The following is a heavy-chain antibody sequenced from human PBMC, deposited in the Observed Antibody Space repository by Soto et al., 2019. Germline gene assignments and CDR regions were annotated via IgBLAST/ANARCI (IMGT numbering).Heavy chain of an antibody. Sequence: PGGSLRLSCASSGFTFTRYSMNWVRQAPGKGLEWVSSISSTTNYIYYGDSMKGRFTISRDNAKNSLYLEMNSLRAEDTAVYYCARESEDLTSNFDYWGQGTLVTVSS. CDR1: GFTFTRYS. CDR2: ISSTTNYI. V-gene: IGHV3-21*06. J-gene: IGHJ4*02. CDR3: ARESEDLTSNFDY.